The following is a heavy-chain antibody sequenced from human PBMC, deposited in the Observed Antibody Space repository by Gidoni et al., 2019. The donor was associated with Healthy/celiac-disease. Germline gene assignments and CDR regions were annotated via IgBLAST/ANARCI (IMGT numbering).Heavy chain of an antibody. CDR1: GFTFSSYW. D-gene: IGHD3-16*01. CDR3: ARDSALWHH. J-gene: IGHJ5*02. V-gene: IGHV3-7*01. CDR2: IKQDGSEK. Sequence: EVQLVESGGGLVQPGVSLRLSSAASGFTFSSYWMSWVRQAPGKGPEWVANIKQDGSEKYYVDSVKGRFTISRDNAKNSLYLQMNSLRAEDTAVYYCARDSALWHHWGQGTLVTVSS.